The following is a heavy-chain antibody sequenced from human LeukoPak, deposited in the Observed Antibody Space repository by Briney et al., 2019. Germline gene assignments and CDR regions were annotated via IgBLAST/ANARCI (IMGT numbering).Heavy chain of an antibody. CDR2: ISSSSSYI. V-gene: IGHV3-21*01. CDR1: QFTFSSSS. D-gene: IGHD3-10*01. J-gene: IGHJ6*02. Sequence: GGPLTLSCAPYQFTFSSSSMNCVRQAPRNQLDLLSSISSSSSYIYYADSVKGRFTISRDNATNSLYLQMTSLRAEDTAVYYCARDRQLVRGSIPFREVNYYYYGMDVWGQATTVTVSS. CDR3: ARDRQLVRGSIPFREVNYYYYGMDV.